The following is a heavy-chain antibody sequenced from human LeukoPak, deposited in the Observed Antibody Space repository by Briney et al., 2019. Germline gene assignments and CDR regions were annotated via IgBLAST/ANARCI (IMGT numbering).Heavy chain of an antibody. CDR3: VKDPSSGYYYHAFDI. CDR1: GFTFSSYA. J-gene: IGHJ3*02. CDR2: ISSNGGST. Sequence: GGSLRLSCSASGFTFSSYAMHWVRQAPGKGLEYVSAISSNGGSTYHADFVKGRFNISRDNSKNTLYHQMSSLRAEDTAVYYCVKDPSSGYYYHAFDIWGQGTMVTVSS. D-gene: IGHD3-22*01. V-gene: IGHV3-64D*06.